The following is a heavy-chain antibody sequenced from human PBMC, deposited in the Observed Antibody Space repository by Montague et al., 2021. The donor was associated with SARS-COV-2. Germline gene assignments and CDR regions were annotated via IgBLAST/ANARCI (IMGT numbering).Heavy chain of an antibody. Sequence: SETLSLTCTVSGGSISSSSYYWGWIRQPPGKGLEWIGSIYYSGSTYYSPSLKSRVTIPVDTSKNQFSLKLSSVTAADTAVYYCARVGRQQLVRLSGMDVWGQGTTVTVSS. CDR3: ARVGRQQLVRLSGMDV. D-gene: IGHD6-13*01. CDR1: GGSISSSSYY. J-gene: IGHJ6*02. V-gene: IGHV4-39*07. CDR2: IYYSGST.